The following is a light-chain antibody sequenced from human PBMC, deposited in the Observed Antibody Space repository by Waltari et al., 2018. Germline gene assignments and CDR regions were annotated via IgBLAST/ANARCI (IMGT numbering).Light chain of an antibody. J-gene: IGKJ1*01. CDR2: WAS. CDR1: QSVLYSSNNKNN. V-gene: IGKV4-1*01. CDR3: QQYYSTPRT. Sequence: DIVMTQSPDSLAVSLGERATINCTPSQSVLYSSNNKNNLAGYQQKPGQPPKLLIYWASTRESGVPDRFSGSGSGTDFTLTISSLQAEDVAVYYCQQYYSTPRTFGQGTKVEIK.